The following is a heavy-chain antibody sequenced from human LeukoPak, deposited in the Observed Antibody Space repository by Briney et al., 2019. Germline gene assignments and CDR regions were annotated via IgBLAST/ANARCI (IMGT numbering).Heavy chain of an antibody. CDR1: GFTFSDYA. D-gene: IGHD3-10*01. CDR3: ARADYASGSTSAVY. J-gene: IGHJ4*02. CDR2: ISYDGGTK. Sequence: GGSLRLSCATSGFTFSDYAMHWVRQAPGKGLEFVAVISYDGGTKYYADSVRGRFTISRDNSKNTLFLQMNSLRPEDTAVYYCARADYASGSTSAVYWGQGTLVTVSS. V-gene: IGHV3-30*04.